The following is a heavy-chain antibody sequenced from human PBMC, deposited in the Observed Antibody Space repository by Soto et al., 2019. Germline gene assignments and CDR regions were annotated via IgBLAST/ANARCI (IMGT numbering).Heavy chain of an antibody. D-gene: IGHD3-9*01. CDR3: ARHRRGLVIIEYYFDY. J-gene: IGHJ4*02. CDR1: GGSISSSSYY. V-gene: IGHV4-39*01. CDR2: IYYSGST. Sequence: PSETLSLTCTVSGGSISSSSYYWGWIRQPPGKGLEWIGSIYYSGSTYYNPSLKSRVTISVDTSKNQFYLKLSSVTAADTAVYYCARHRRGLVIIEYYFDYWGQGTLVTVSS.